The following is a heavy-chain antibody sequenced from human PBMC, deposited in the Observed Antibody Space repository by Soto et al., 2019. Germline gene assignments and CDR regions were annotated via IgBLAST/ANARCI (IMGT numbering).Heavy chain of an antibody. CDR1: GGSFSGYY. J-gene: IGHJ4*02. V-gene: IGHV4-34*01. Sequence: SETLSLTCAVYGGSFSGYYWSWIRQPPGKGLVWIGEINHSGSTNYNPSLKSRVTISVDTSKNQFSLKLSSVTAADTAVYYCAREKSGYWRRTYYFDYWGQGTLVTVSS. CDR2: INHSGST. D-gene: IGHD3-3*01. CDR3: AREKSGYWRRTYYFDY.